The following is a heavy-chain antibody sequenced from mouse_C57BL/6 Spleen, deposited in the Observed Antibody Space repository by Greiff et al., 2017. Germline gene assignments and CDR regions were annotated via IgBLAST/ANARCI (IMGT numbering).Heavy chain of an antibody. D-gene: IGHD1-1*02. CDR2: ISSGSSTI. J-gene: IGHJ4*01. V-gene: IGHV5-17*01. Sequence: EVKLMESGGGLVKPGGSLKLSCAASGFTFSDYGMHWVRQAPEKGLEWVAYISSGSSTIYYADTVKGRFTISRDNAKNTLFLQMTSLRSEDTAMYYCARGSPSYYAMDYWGQGTSVTVSS. CDR3: ARGSPSYYAMDY. CDR1: GFTFSDYG.